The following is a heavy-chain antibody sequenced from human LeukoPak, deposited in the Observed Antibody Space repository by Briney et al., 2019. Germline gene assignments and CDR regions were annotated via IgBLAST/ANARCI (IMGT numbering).Heavy chain of an antibody. CDR3: ARGRSKQPAGG. D-gene: IGHD6-13*01. CDR1: GFTFSSYA. J-gene: IGHJ4*02. CDR2: ISYDGSNK. V-gene: IGHV3-30-3*01. Sequence: GRSLRLSCAASGFTFSSYAMHWVRQAPGKGLEWVAVISYDGSNKYYADSVKGRFTISRDNSKNTLYLQMNSLRAEDTAVYYCARGRSKQPAGGWGQGTLVTVSS.